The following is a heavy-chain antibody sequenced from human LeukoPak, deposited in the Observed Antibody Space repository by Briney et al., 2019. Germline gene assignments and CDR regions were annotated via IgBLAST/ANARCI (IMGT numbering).Heavy chain of an antibody. CDR1: GFTFSSYG. J-gene: IGHJ4*02. CDR3: ARVSATVIPLFDY. Sequence: GGSLRLSCAASGFTFSSYGMSWVRQAPGKGLEWVANIKQDGSEKYYVDSVKGRFTISRDNAKNSLYLQMNSLRGEDTAVYYCARVSATVIPLFDYWGQGALVTVSS. CDR2: IKQDGSEK. V-gene: IGHV3-7*01. D-gene: IGHD4-17*01.